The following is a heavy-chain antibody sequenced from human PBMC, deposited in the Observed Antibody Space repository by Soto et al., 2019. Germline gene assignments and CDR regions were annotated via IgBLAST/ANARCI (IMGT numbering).Heavy chain of an antibody. D-gene: IGHD2-21*01. CDR1: GAALNSGNYY. CDR2: IYVTGAV. CDR3: ARLRIATNNYKWFDP. Sequence: SETLSLTCSVSGAALNSGNYYWSWIRQVPGKGLEWIGHIYVTGAVDYNPSLRDRITISQDTSERQFSLNLRLVTAADTAVYYCARLRIATNNYKWFDPWGRGTLVTVSS. V-gene: IGHV4-31*03. J-gene: IGHJ5*02.